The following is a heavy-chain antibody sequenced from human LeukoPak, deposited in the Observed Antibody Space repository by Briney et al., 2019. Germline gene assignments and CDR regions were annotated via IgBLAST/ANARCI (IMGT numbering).Heavy chain of an antibody. CDR1: GGSISSGDYY. Sequence: SQTLSLTCTVSGGSISSGDYYWSWIRQPPGKGLEWIGYIYYSGSTYYNPSLKSRVTISVDTSKSQFSLKLSSVTAADTAVYYCARDSSGYYSDYWGQGTLVTVSS. J-gene: IGHJ4*02. CDR2: IYYSGST. V-gene: IGHV4-30-4*01. D-gene: IGHD3-22*01. CDR3: ARDSSGYYSDY.